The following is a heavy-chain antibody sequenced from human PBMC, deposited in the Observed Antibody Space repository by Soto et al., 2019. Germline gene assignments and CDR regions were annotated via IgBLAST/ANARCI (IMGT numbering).Heavy chain of an antibody. Sequence: SETLSLTCAVYGGSFSGYYWSWIRQPPGKGLEWIGEINHSGSTNYNPSLKSRVTISVDTSKNQFSLKLSSVTAADTAVYYCASNILEALASSSWPAWVYGMDVWGQGTTVTVSS. D-gene: IGHD6-13*01. CDR1: GGSFSGYY. CDR3: ASNILEALASSSWPAWVYGMDV. J-gene: IGHJ6*02. V-gene: IGHV4-34*01. CDR2: INHSGST.